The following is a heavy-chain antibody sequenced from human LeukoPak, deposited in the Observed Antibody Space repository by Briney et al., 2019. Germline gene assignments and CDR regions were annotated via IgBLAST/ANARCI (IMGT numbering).Heavy chain of an antibody. D-gene: IGHD6-19*01. V-gene: IGHV1-2*02. CDR3: ARDPAVAGKYYFDY. CDR2: INPNSGGT. Sequence: GAXVKVXXXASGYTFTGYYMHWVRQAPGQGLEWMGWINPNSGGTNYAQKFQGRVTMTRDTSISTAYMELSRLRSEDTAVYYCARDPAVAGKYYFDYWGQGTLVTVSS. J-gene: IGHJ4*02. CDR1: GYTFTGYY.